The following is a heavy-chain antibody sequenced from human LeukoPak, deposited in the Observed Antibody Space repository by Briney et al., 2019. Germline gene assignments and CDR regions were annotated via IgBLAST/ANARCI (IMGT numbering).Heavy chain of an antibody. J-gene: IGHJ6*03. CDR1: GYTFTGYY. CDR3: ARAHYYYYYMDV. CDR2: INPNSGGT. Sequence: ASVKVSCKASGYTFTGYYMHWVRQAPGQGLEWMGWINPNSGGTNYAQKFQGRVTMARDTSISTAYMELSRLRSDDTAVYYCARAHYYYYYMDVWGKGTTVTVSS. V-gene: IGHV1-2*02.